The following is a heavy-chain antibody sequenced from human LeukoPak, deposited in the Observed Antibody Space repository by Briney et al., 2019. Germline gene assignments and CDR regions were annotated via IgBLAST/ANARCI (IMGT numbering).Heavy chain of an antibody. CDR2: ISYDGSNK. CDR3: ASSTVVTYE. D-gene: IGHD4-23*01. Sequence: PGGSLRLSCAASGFTFSSYAMHWVRQAPGKGLEWVAVISYDGSNKYYADSMKGRFTISRDNSKNTLYLQMNSLRAEDTAVYYCASSTVVTYEWGQGTLVTVSS. V-gene: IGHV3-30-3*01. J-gene: IGHJ4*02. CDR1: GFTFSSYA.